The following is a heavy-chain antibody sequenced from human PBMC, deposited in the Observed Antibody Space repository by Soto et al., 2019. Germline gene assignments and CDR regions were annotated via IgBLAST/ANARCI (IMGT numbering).Heavy chain of an antibody. Sequence: PSETLSLTCAVYGGSFSDNFWSWIRQPPGKGLEWIGEINRSGSTNYIPSLKSRVTISVDTSKNQFSLKLSSVSAADTAVYYCARDEGSGSYNSRYYYGMDVWGQGTTVTVS. J-gene: IGHJ6*02. CDR2: INRSGST. V-gene: IGHV4-34*01. CDR3: ARDEGSGSYNSRYYYGMDV. CDR1: GGSFSDNF. D-gene: IGHD3-10*01.